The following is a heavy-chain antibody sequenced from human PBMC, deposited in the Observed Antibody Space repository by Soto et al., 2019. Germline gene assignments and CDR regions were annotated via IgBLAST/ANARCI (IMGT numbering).Heavy chain of an antibody. V-gene: IGHV1-8*01. CDR3: ARAPTPKAVQFWALQRELSVDP. Sequence: QVQLVQSGAEVKKPGASVRVSCKASGYTFTSYDINWVRQATGQGLEWMGWMNPNSGITDFAQKCQGGITMTANTSISTAYMELGSPRSEDTAVYYCARAPTPKAVQFWALQRELSVDPWGQGTLVTVSS. CDR2: MNPNSGIT. CDR1: GYTFTSYD. D-gene: IGHD3-16*01. J-gene: IGHJ5*02.